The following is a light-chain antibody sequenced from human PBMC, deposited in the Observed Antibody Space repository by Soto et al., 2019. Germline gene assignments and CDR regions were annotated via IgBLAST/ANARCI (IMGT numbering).Light chain of an antibody. CDR2: EVN. CDR3: SSYADSSNV. Sequence: QSVLTQPASVSGSPGQSITISCTGTTSDVGGYNYVSWFQQYPGKAPKLKIYEVNKRPSGVPDRFSGSKSGNTASLTVSGLQAEDEADYYCSSYADSSNVFGTGTKLTVL. J-gene: IGLJ1*01. V-gene: IGLV2-8*01. CDR1: TSDVGGYNY.